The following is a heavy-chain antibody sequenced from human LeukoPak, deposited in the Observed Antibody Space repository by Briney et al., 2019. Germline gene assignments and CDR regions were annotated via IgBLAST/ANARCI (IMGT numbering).Heavy chain of an antibody. CDR1: GGSISSSRYY. J-gene: IGHJ3*02. Sequence: SETLSLTCTVSGGSISSSRYYWGWIRQPPGKGLEWIGSIYYSGSTYYNPSLKSRVTISVDTSKNQFSLKLSSVTAADTAVYYCARHVLGDAFDIWGQGTMVTVSS. V-gene: IGHV4-39*01. CDR3: ARHVLGDAFDI. CDR2: IYYSGST.